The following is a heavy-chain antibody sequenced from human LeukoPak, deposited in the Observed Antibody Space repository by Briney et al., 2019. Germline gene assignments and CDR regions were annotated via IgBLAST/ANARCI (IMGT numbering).Heavy chain of an antibody. CDR1: GGSISRYY. V-gene: IGHV4-59*01. Sequence: SETLSLTCIVSGGSISRYYWSRIRQPPGKGLEWIGYFDNSGSTNYNPSLKNRVTISEDTSKNQFALKLRSVTAADTAIYYCARGKYSSGWYLDYWGQGILVTVSS. CDR3: ARGKYSSGWYLDY. CDR2: FDNSGST. J-gene: IGHJ4*02. D-gene: IGHD6-19*01.